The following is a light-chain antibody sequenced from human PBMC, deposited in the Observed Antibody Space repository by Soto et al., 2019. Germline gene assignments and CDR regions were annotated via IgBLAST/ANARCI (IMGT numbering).Light chain of an antibody. Sequence: QSALTQPPSASGSPRQSVTISCTGTSSDVGGYNSVSWYQHHPGKAPKLMIYEVSKRPSGVPDRFSGSKSANTASLTVSWLQAEDEADYYCSSYAGSNNYVFGTGTKLTVL. CDR3: SSYAGSNNYV. CDR1: SSDVGGYNS. CDR2: EVS. J-gene: IGLJ1*01. V-gene: IGLV2-8*01.